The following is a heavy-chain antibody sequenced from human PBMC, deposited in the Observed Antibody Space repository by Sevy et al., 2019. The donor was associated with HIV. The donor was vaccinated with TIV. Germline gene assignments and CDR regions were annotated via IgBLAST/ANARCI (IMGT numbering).Heavy chain of an antibody. CDR1: GFTFSSYS. CDR3: ARDLGDGSAFDY. V-gene: IGHV3-21*01. CDR2: ISSSSSYI. D-gene: IGHD1-26*01. J-gene: IGHJ4*02. Sequence: GGSLRLSCAASGFTFSSYSMNWVRQAPGKGLEWVSSISSSSSYIYYADSVKGRFTISRDNAKNSLYLQMNSLSAEDTAVYYCARDLGDGSAFDYWGQGTLVTVSS.